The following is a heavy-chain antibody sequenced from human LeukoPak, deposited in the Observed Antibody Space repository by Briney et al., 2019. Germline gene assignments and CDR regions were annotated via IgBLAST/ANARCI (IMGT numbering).Heavy chain of an antibody. Sequence: GGSLRLSCAASGFTFSSYSMNWVRQAPGKGLEWVSSISSSSSYIYYADSVKGRFTISRDNAKNSLYLQMNSLRAEDTAVYYCARAAYSSSSIYYYYYMDVWGKGTTVTVSS. V-gene: IGHV3-21*01. CDR3: ARAAYSSSSIYYYYYMDV. CDR2: ISSSSSYI. D-gene: IGHD6-6*01. CDR1: GFTFSSYS. J-gene: IGHJ6*03.